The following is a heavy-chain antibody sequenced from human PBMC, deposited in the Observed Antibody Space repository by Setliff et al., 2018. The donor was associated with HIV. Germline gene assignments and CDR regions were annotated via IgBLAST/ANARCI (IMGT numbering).Heavy chain of an antibody. D-gene: IGHD1-26*01. V-gene: IGHV3-11*04. CDR3: ASSVGTSLYYYYYMDV. Sequence: PGGSPRLSCAASGFTFSSYAMSWIRQAPGKGPEWVSYISSSGDTRYYADSVKGRFTISRDNAKNSLYLQMNSLRAEDTAVYYCASSVGTSLYYYYYMDVWGKGTTVTVSS. J-gene: IGHJ6*03. CDR1: GFTFSSYA. CDR2: ISSSGDTR.